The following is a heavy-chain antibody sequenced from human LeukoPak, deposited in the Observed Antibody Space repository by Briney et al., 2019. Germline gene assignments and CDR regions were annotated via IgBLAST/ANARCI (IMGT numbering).Heavy chain of an antibody. D-gene: IGHD5-18*01. J-gene: IGHJ4*02. CDR3: ARVLDTAMDYDY. CDR2: INHSGST. V-gene: IGHV4-34*01. CDR1: GGSFSGYY. Sequence: SETLSLTCAVYGGSFSGYYWSWIRQPPGKGLEWIGGINHSGSTNYNPSLKSRVTISVDTSKNQFSLKLSSVTAADTAVYYCARVLDTAMDYDYWGQGTLVTVSS.